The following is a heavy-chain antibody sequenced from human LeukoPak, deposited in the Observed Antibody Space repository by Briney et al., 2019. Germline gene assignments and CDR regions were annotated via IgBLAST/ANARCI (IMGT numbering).Heavy chain of an antibody. Sequence: SXTLSLTCTVSGGSISSYYWSWIRQPAGKGLEWIGRIYTSGSTNYNPSLKRRVTISVDKSKNQFSLKLSSVTAADTAVYYCARARYDKSWFDPWGQGTLVTVSS. V-gene: IGHV4-4*07. D-gene: IGHD3-9*01. CDR2: IYTSGST. CDR1: GGSISSYY. J-gene: IGHJ5*02. CDR3: ARARYDKSWFDP.